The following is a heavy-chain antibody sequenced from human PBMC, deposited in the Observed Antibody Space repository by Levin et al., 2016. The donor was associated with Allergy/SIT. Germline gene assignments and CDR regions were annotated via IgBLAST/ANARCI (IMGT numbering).Heavy chain of an antibody. V-gene: IGHV4-59*12. CDR1: GGSINSYY. Sequence: GSLRLSCTVSGGSINSYYWSWIRQPPGKGLEWIGYIYYRGSTNYHPSLKSRVTISVDKSKNQFSLKLSSVTAADTAVYYCARDLSGSYSGYWGQGTLVTVSS. CDR3: ARDLSGSYSGY. CDR2: IYYRGST. J-gene: IGHJ4*02. D-gene: IGHD1-26*01.